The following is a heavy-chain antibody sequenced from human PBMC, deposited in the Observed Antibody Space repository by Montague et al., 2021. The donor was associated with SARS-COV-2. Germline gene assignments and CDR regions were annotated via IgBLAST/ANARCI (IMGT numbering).Heavy chain of an antibody. D-gene: IGHD3-22*01. CDR1: GGSINDHY. Sequence: SETLSLTCTVSGGSINDHYRSWIRQSPGKGLEWIGYISSNGKTNYNPSLKSRVTLSADASRNEFSLKLDSVTAADTAVYFCARRGYYDSAGYHWHLDLWGRGMLVTGSS. CDR2: ISSNGKT. J-gene: IGHJ2*01. V-gene: IGHV4-4*09. CDR3: ARRGYYDSAGYHWHLDL.